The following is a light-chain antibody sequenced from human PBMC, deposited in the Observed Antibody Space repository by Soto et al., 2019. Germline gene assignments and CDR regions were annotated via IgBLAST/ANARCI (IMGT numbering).Light chain of an antibody. J-gene: IGKJ3*01. V-gene: IGKV3-20*01. Sequence: EIVLTQSPGTLSLSPGEGATVSCRVSQSINSKSLVWYQRKFGQAPRLLIYNTYTRATGIPDRLSCSGSGTDFTLSIGGLEPEGFAVYYCQHYGGSFIFGPGTKVDFK. CDR2: NTY. CDR1: QSINSKS. CDR3: QHYGGSFI.